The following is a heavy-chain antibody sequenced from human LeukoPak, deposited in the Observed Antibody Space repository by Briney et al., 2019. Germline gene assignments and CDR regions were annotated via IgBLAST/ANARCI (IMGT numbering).Heavy chain of an antibody. V-gene: IGHV1-69*01. CDR2: IIPIFGTA. Sequence: SVKVSCKASGGTFSSYAISWVRQAPGQGLGWMGGIIPIFGTANYAQKFQGRVTITADESTSTAYMELSSLRAEDTAVYYCAKDGAYGDYVFNYGMDVWGQGTTVTVSS. CDR1: GGTFSSYA. CDR3: AKDGAYGDYVFNYGMDV. J-gene: IGHJ6*02. D-gene: IGHD4-17*01.